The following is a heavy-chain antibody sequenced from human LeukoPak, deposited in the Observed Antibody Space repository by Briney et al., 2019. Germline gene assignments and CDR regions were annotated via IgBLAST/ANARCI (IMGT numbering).Heavy chain of an antibody. Sequence: GGSLRLSCAASRFTFSACGMHWVRQAPGKGLEGVAAISFDGSHKGYADSVKGRFTISRDNSMNTLYLQMNSLRAEDTAVYYCAKGTAVDRQYFENWGQGTLVTVSS. D-gene: IGHD1-1*01. CDR3: AKGTAVDRQYFEN. J-gene: IGHJ4*02. CDR2: ISFDGSHK. CDR1: RFTFSACG. V-gene: IGHV3-30*18.